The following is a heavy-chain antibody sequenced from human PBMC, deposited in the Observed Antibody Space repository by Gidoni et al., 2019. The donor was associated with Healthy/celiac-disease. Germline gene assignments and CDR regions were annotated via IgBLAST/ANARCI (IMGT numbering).Heavy chain of an antibody. Sequence: TGQGLEWMGWMNPNSGNTGYAQKFQGRVTMTRNTSISTAYMELSSLRSEDTAVYYCARGRRPLRNYYYGMDVWGQGTTVTVSS. J-gene: IGHJ6*02. CDR3: ARGRRPLRNYYYGMDV. CDR2: MNPNSGNT. D-gene: IGHD3-10*01. V-gene: IGHV1-8*01.